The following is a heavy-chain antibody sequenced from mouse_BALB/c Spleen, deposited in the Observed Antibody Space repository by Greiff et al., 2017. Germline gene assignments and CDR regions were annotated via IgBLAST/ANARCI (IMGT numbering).Heavy chain of an antibody. CDR2: INPSSGYT. J-gene: IGHJ3*01. CDR1: GYTFTSYT. D-gene: IGHD4-1*01. Sequence: QVQLQQSAADLARPGASVKMSCKASGYTFTSYTMHWVKQRPGQGLEWIGYINPSSGYTEYNQKFKDKTTLTADKSSSTAYMQLSSLTSEDSAVYYCARGAGTFAYWGQGTLVTVSA. CDR3: ARGAGTFAY. V-gene: IGHV1-4*02.